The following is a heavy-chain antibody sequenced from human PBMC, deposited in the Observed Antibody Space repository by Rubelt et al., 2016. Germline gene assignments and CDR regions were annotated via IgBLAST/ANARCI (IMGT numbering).Heavy chain of an antibody. CDR2: IYSGGST. D-gene: IGHD3-3*01. V-gene: IGHV3-53*04. Sequence: PGRGLEWVSTIYSGGSTYYADSVKGRFTISRHNSKNTLYLQMNSLRSEDTAVYYCARAEGDFWSGYTAFDIWGQGTMVTVSS. J-gene: IGHJ3*02. CDR3: ARAEGDFWSGYTAFDI.